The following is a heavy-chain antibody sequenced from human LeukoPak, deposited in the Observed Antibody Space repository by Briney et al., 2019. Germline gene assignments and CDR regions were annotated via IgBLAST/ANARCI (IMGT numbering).Heavy chain of an antibody. CDR2: ISWNSGSI. CDR1: GFTFDDYA. D-gene: IGHD3-3*01. J-gene: IGHJ4*02. Sequence: GGSLRLSCAASGFTFDDYAMHWVRQAPGKGLEWVSGISWNSGSIGYADSVKGRFTISRDNAKNSLYLQMNSLRAEDMALYYCAKGATIFGVVSYYFDYWGQGTLVTVSS. V-gene: IGHV3-9*03. CDR3: AKGATIFGVVSYYFDY.